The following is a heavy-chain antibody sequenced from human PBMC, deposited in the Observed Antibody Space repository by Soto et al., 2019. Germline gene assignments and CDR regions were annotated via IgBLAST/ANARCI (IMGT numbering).Heavy chain of an antibody. D-gene: IGHD2-15*01. J-gene: IGHJ5*02. Sequence: QVQLQESGPGLVKPSETLSLTCTVSGGSISSYYWSWIRQPPGKGLEWIGYIYYSGSTNYNPSLKSRGTISVDTSKHQFSLKLSSVTAADTAVYYCARGIRYCSGGSCYFWFDPWGQGTLVTVSS. CDR2: IYYSGST. CDR3: ARGIRYCSGGSCYFWFDP. CDR1: GGSISSYY. V-gene: IGHV4-59*01.